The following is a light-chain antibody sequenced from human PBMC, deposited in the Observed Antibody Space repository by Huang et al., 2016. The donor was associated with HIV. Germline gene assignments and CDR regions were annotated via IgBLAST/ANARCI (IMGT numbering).Light chain of an antibody. CDR1: QIISTY. Sequence: DIQMTQSPSSLSASVGDRVTISCRASQIISTYFIWYQQKPGKAPKLLIYEASSVQRGVPSRFGGSGSGTDFTLTISSLQPEDFATYYCQQSHSTPYTFGQGTKLEIK. CDR3: QQSHSTPYT. V-gene: IGKV1-39*01. CDR2: EAS. J-gene: IGKJ2*01.